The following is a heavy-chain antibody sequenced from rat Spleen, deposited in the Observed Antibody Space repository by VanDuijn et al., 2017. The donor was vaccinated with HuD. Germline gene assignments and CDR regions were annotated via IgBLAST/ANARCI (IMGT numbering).Heavy chain of an antibody. CDR1: GFTFSNYY. CDR3: ARHGTYGGYSGHYFDY. V-gene: IGHV5-25*01. J-gene: IGHJ2*01. Sequence: EVQLVESGGGLVQPGRSLKLSCAASGFTFSNYYMAWVRQAPTKGLEWVASISTGGGKTYYRDSVKGRFTISRENAKSTLYLQMDSLRSEDTATYYCARHGTYGGYSGHYFDYWGQGVMVTVSS. CDR2: ISTGGGKT. D-gene: IGHD1-11*01.